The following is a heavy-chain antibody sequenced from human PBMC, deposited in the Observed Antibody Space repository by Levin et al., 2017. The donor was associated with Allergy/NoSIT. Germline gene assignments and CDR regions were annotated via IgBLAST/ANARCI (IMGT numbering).Heavy chain of an antibody. D-gene: IGHD3-3*02. CDR1: GFAFSTYS. CDR3: ARVAPKTEYTSIGINDY. V-gene: IGHV3-21*01. Sequence: PGGSLRLSCAASGFAFSTYSMDWVRQAPGKGLEWVSSITSTSIYIYYADSVKGRFTISRDNAKNSLFLQMNSLRAEDTAMYYCARVAPKTEYTSIGINDYWGQGTLVTVSS. J-gene: IGHJ4*02. CDR2: ITSTSIYI.